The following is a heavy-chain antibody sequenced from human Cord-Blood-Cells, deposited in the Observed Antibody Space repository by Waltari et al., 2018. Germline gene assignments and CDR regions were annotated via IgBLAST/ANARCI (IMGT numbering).Heavy chain of an antibody. D-gene: IGHD3-16*01. Sequence: QVQLQQWGAGLLKPSETLSLPCAVYGGSFSGYYWHWIRQPPGKGLEWIGEINHSGSTNYNPSLKSRVTISVDTSKNQFSLKLSSVTAADTAVYYCARRPTPAGLRGGYMDVWGKGTTVTVSS. CDR3: ARRPTPAGLRGGYMDV. J-gene: IGHJ6*03. CDR2: INHSGST. V-gene: IGHV4-34*01. CDR1: GGSFSGYY.